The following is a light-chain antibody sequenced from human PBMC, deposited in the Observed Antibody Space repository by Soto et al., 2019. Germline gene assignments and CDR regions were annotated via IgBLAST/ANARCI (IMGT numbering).Light chain of an antibody. Sequence: DIKMTQSPTSLSASVGDRVTITCRASQAIRNFVAWYQQKQGKAPKLLIYAASTLQSGVPSRFSGSGSGTDFTLTINSLQPEDVATYSCQKYSSVPVFGPGTKVEIK. CDR1: QAIRNF. V-gene: IGKV1-27*01. CDR2: AAS. CDR3: QKYSSVPV. J-gene: IGKJ3*01.